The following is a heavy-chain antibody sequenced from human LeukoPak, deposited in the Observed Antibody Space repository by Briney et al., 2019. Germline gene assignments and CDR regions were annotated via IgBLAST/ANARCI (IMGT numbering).Heavy chain of an antibody. CDR1: GFTFSSYS. Sequence: GGSLRLSCAASGFTFSSYSMNWVRQAPGKGLEWVSSISSSSSYIYYADSVKGRFTISRDNAKNSLYLQMNSLRAEDTAVYYCAREEYQLLLEYNWFDPWGQGTLVTVSS. V-gene: IGHV3-21*01. CDR3: AREEYQLLLEYNWFDP. D-gene: IGHD2-2*01. CDR2: ISSSSSYI. J-gene: IGHJ5*02.